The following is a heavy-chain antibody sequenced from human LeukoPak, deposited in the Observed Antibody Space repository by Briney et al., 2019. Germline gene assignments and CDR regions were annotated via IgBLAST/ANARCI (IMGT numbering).Heavy chain of an antibody. CDR3: ASSQYPIAAADNWFDP. J-gene: IGHJ5*02. V-gene: IGHV4-39*01. D-gene: IGHD6-13*01. CDR2: FYYTGIT. Sequence: SETLSLTCTVSGGSISSGGYYWSWIRQHPGKGLEWIGSFYYTGITFYNPSLKSRVTISVDTSKNQFSLRLRSVTATDTALYFCASSQYPIAAADNWFDPWGQGTLVTVSS. CDR1: GGSISSGGYY.